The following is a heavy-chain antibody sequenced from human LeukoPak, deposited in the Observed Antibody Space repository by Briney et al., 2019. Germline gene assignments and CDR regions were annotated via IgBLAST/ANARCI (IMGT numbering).Heavy chain of an antibody. Sequence: GGALRLSCAASGFTFTYYGMHGVRQAPGKGLEGVSSISSSSSYIYYADSVKGRFTISRDNAKNSLYLQMRSLRAEDTAVYYCARDAHYCSSTSCYTIPMDVWGKGTTVTISS. CDR1: GFTFTYYG. D-gene: IGHD2-2*02. V-gene: IGHV3-21*01. CDR2: ISSSSSYI. CDR3: ARDAHYCSSTSCYTIPMDV. J-gene: IGHJ6*03.